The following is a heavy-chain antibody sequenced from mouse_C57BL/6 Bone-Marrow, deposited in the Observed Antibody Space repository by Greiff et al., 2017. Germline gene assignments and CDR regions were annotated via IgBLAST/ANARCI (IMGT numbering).Heavy chain of an antibody. D-gene: IGHD2-5*01. J-gene: IGHJ2*01. CDR3: ARIGNSNVFDY. V-gene: IGHV1-66*01. CDR2: IYPGSGNT. Sequence: QVQLQQSGPELVKPGASVKISCKASGYSFTSYYIHWVKQRPGQGLEWIGWIYPGSGNTKYNEKFKGKATLTADTSSSTAYMQLSSLTSEDSAVYYCARIGNSNVFDYWGQGTTLTVSS. CDR1: GYSFTSYY.